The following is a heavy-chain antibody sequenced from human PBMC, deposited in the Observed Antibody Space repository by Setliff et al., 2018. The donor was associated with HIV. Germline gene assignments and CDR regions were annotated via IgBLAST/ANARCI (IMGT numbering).Heavy chain of an antibody. Sequence: SETLSLTCSVSGDSISSGSYYWSWIRLPAGKGLEWIGQIHTTGSTNYNPSLKSRVTISVDTSKNQFSLKLSSATAADTAVYYCARQITMVRGVYQPYYYYYMDVWGKGTTVTVSS. J-gene: IGHJ6*03. CDR2: IHTTGST. CDR1: GDSISSGSYY. V-gene: IGHV4-61*09. D-gene: IGHD3-10*01. CDR3: ARQITMVRGVYQPYYYYYMDV.